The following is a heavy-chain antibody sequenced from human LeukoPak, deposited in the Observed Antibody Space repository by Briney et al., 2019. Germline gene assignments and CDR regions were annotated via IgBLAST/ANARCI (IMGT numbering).Heavy chain of an antibody. V-gene: IGHV1-69*06. Sequence: SVKVSCKASGGTFSTYVISWVRQAPGQGLEWMGGIIPIFGRTNYAQKFQGRVTIIADKPTSTAYMELSSLRPEDTAVYFCARIDRDGSNSLPLYYYYYSMDVWGKGTTVTVSS. CDR1: GGTFSTYV. J-gene: IGHJ6*03. CDR3: ARIDRDGSNSLPLYYYYYSMDV. D-gene: IGHD5-24*01. CDR2: IIPIFGRT.